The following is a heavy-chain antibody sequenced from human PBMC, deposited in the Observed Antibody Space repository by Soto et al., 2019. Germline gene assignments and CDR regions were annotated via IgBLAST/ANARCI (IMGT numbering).Heavy chain of an antibody. D-gene: IGHD3-3*01. V-gene: IGHV4-34*01. CDR3: ARGRGVGSGYDGLFGY. J-gene: IGHJ4*02. CDR2: INHSGST. CDR1: GGSCSGYY. Sequence: SETLSRTCAVGGGSCSGYYWSWIRQTPGKGLEWIGEINHSGSTNYNPSLKSRVTISVDTSKNQFSLKLSSVTAADTPVYYGARGRGVGSGYDGLFGYWGQGTLVTVSS.